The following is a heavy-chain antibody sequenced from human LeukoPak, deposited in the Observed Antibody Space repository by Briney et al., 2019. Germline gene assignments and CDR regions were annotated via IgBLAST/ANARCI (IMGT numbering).Heavy chain of an antibody. J-gene: IGHJ6*02. Sequence: ASVKVSCKASGYTFTSYDINWVRQATGQGLEWMGWMNPNSGNTGYAQKFQGRVTMTRNTSISTAYMELSSLRSEDTAVYYCARRSPGWELLGYYYYYGTDVWGQGTTVTVSS. V-gene: IGHV1-8*01. D-gene: IGHD1-26*01. CDR1: GYTFTSYD. CDR3: ARRSPGWELLGYYYYYGTDV. CDR2: MNPNSGNT.